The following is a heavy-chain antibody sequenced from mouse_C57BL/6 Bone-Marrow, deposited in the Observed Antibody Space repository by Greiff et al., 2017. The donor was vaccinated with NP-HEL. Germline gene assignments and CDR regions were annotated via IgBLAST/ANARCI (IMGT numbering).Heavy chain of an antibody. CDR3: ARLITHYYAMDY. CDR1: GYTFTDYY. D-gene: IGHD2-4*01. Sequence: VQLQQSGPVLVKPGASVKMSCKASGYTFTDYYMNWVKQSHGKSLEWIGVINPYNGGTSYNQKFKGKATLTVDKSSSTAYMELNSLTSEDSAVYYCARLITHYYAMDYWGQGTSVTVSS. CDR2: INPYNGGT. V-gene: IGHV1-19*01. J-gene: IGHJ4*01.